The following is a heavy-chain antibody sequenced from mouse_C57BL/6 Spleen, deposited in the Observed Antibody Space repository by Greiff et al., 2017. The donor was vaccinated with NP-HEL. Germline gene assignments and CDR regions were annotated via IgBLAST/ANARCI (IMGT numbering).Heavy chain of an antibody. D-gene: IGHD1-1*01. CDR2: IWSGGST. Sequence: QVQLQQSGPGLVQPSQSLSITCTVSGFSLTSYGVHWVRQSPGKGLEWLGVIWSGGSTDYNAAFISRLSISKDNSKSQVFFKMNSLQADDTAIYYCARHGSSYWFAYWGQGTLVTVSA. V-gene: IGHV2-2*01. CDR1: GFSLTSYG. CDR3: ARHGSSYWFAY. J-gene: IGHJ3*01.